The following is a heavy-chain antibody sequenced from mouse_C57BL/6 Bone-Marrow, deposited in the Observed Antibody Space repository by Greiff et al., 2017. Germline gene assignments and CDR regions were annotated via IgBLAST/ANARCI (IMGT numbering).Heavy chain of an antibody. D-gene: IGHD1-1*01. CDR1: GFTFTDYY. Sequence: DVKLQESGGGLVQPGGSLSLSCAASGFTFTDYYMSWVRQPPGKALEWLGFIRNKANGYTTEYSASVKGRFTISRDNSQSILYLQMNALRAEDSATYYCARYVVATDYFDYWGQGTTLTVSS. V-gene: IGHV7-3*01. CDR3: ARYVVATDYFDY. CDR2: IRNKANGYTT. J-gene: IGHJ2*01.